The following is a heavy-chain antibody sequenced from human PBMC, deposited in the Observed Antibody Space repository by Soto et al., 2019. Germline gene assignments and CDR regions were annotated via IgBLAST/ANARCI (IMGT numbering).Heavy chain of an antibody. CDR1: GFTFSSYG. D-gene: IGHD3-3*02. J-gene: IGHJ6*02. CDR2: IWYDGSNK. CDR3: ARSRISTKDYYYYYGMDV. Sequence: PGGSLRLSCAASGFTFSSYGMHWVRQAPGKGLEWVAVIWYDGSNKYYADSVKGRFTISRDNSKNTLYLQMNSLRAEDTAVYYCARSRISTKDYYYYYGMDVWGQGTTVTVSS. V-gene: IGHV3-33*01.